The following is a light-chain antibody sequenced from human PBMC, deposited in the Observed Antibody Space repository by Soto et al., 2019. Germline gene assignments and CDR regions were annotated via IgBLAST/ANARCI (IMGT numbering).Light chain of an antibody. Sequence: EIVLTQSPGTLSLSPGERATLSCRASQSVSDSYLAWYQQKPGQAPRLLIYGASSRATGIPDRFSGSGAGTDFTLAISRLEPEDFAVYYCQQDGSSPYTFGQGTKLEI. V-gene: IGKV3-20*01. CDR2: GAS. CDR1: QSVSDSY. J-gene: IGKJ2*01. CDR3: QQDGSSPYT.